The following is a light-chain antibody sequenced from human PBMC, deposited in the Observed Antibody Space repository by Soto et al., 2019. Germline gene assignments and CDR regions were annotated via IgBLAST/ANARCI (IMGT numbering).Light chain of an antibody. Sequence: QSALTQPASVSGSPGQSITISCAGTSADIGAFNYVSWYQHHPDKAPKLLIYDVSHRPSGVSTRFSASKSANTASLTISGLQADDEADYYCSSSSTTSALVFGGGTQLTVL. CDR3: SSSSTTSALV. CDR1: SADIGAFNY. V-gene: IGLV2-14*03. CDR2: DVS. J-gene: IGLJ7*01.